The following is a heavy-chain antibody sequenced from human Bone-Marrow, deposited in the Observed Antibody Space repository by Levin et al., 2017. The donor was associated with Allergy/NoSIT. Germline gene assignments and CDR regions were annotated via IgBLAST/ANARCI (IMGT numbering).Heavy chain of an antibody. D-gene: IGHD1-1*01. CDR2: INSDGSST. V-gene: IGHV3-74*01. Sequence: VASVKVSCAASGFTFSSYWMHWVRQAPGKGLVWVSRINSDGSSTSYADSVKGRFTISRDNAKNTLYLQMNSLRAEDTAVYYCARSGGVTTTRFDPWGQGTLVTVSS. CDR3: ARSGGVTTTRFDP. J-gene: IGHJ5*02. CDR1: GFTFSSYW.